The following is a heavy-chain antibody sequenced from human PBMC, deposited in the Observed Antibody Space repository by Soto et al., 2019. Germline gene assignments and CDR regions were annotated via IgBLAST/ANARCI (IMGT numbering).Heavy chain of an antibody. CDR3: ARRVIAAGHYGMDV. D-gene: IGHD6-13*01. CDR2: IYYSGST. CDR1: VGSISSSSYY. V-gene: IGHV4-39*01. J-gene: IGHJ6*02. Sequence: QLQLQESGPGLVKPSETLSLTCTVSVGSISSSSYYWGWIRQPPGKGRKWIGSIYYSGSTYYNPSLKSRVTISVDTSKNQFSLKLSSVTAADTAVYYCARRVIAAGHYGMDVWGQGTTVTVSS.